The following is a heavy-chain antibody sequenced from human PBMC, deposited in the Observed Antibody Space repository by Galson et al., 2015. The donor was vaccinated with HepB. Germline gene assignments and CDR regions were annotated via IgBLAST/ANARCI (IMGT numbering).Heavy chain of an antibody. J-gene: IGHJ4*02. V-gene: IGHV1-3*01. CDR3: ARGYYDSSGYWTGYYFDY. D-gene: IGHD3-22*01. CDR1: GYTFTYYA. CDR2: ISADNGNT. Sequence: QSGAEVKKPGESLKISCKASGYTFTYYAMHWVRQAPGRRFEWMGWISADNGNTKYSQEFQGRVTITRDTSASTVYMDLSSLRSEDTAVYYCARGYYDSSGYWTGYYFDYWGQGTLVTVSS.